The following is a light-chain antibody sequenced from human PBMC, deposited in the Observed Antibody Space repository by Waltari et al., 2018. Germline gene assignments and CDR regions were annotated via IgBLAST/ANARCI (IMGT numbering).Light chain of an antibody. V-gene: IGKV3-20*01. CDR1: HSVDTTY. J-gene: IGKJ2*01. CDR3: QQFGGSPMYT. CDR2: KTS. Sequence: VVLTQSPGTLSLSPGERATLSCRASHSVDTTYFAWYQQQPGPSPRLLIYKTSTRATGIPERVSGSGSGTDFSHNIDMLEPGDSAVYFGQQFGGSPMYTFGQGTKLEI.